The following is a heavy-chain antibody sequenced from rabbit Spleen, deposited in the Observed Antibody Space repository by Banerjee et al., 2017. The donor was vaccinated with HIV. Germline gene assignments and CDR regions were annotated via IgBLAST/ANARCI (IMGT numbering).Heavy chain of an antibody. CDR3: ARDLTSVIGWNFNL. CDR1: GFSFSSSYY. D-gene: IGHD1-1*01. CDR2: IGTGYGYT. J-gene: IGHJ4*01. V-gene: IGHV1S40*01. Sequence: QSLEESGGDLVKPGASLTLTCTASGFSFSSSYYMCWVRQAPGKGLEWIACIGTGYGYTYYASWAKGRFTISRTSSTTVTLQMTSLTAADTATYFCARDLTSVIGWNFNLWGPGTLVTVS.